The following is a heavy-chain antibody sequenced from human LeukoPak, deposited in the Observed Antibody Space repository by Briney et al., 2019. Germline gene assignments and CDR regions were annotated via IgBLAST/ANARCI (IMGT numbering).Heavy chain of an antibody. D-gene: IGHD5-18*01. CDR2: MNPNSGDT. Sequence: ASVKVSCKASGYTFTSYDINWVRQAAGQGLEWMGWMNPNSGDTGYAQKFQGRVTMTRNTSISTAYMELSSLRSEDTAVYYCAKRGYSYGDFDYWGQGTLVTVSS. J-gene: IGHJ4*02. V-gene: IGHV1-8*01. CDR1: GYTFTSYD. CDR3: AKRGYSYGDFDY.